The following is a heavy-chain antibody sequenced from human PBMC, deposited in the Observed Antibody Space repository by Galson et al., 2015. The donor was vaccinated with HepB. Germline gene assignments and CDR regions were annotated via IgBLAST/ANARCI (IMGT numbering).Heavy chain of an antibody. CDR1: GGAFRSHA. V-gene: IGHV1-69*13. CDR3: ARAPDYHGSGSGGYFDY. D-gene: IGHD3-10*01. J-gene: IGHJ4*02. CDR2: IIAIFGVA. Sequence: SVKVSCKASGGAFRSHAISWVRQAPGQGLEWMGGIIAIFGVANYGQKFQGRVTITADEPTNTVYLELSSLRSDDTAVYYCARAPDYHGSGSGGYFDYRGQGTLVTVSS.